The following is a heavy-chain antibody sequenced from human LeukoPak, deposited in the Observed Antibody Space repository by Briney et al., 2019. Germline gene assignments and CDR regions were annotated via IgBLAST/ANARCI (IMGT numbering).Heavy chain of an antibody. CDR1: GFTLSHYG. CDR3: ATKTGHCSGGSCYDY. D-gene: IGHD2-15*01. Sequence: GGSLRLSCVVSGFTLSHYGMHWVRQAPGKGLEWVAVIWHDGSDKYYADSVKGRLTISRDNSKNTLFLEMNSLRAEDTAVYYCATKTGHCSGGSCYDYWGQGTLVTVSS. J-gene: IGHJ4*02. CDR2: IWHDGSDK. V-gene: IGHV3-33*03.